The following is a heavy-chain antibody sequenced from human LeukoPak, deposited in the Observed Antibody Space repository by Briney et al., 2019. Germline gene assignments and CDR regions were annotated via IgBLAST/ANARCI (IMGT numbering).Heavy chain of an antibody. D-gene: IGHD6-13*01. CDR3: ASLRRSSWADYDAFDI. J-gene: IGHJ3*02. V-gene: IGHV4-30-2*01. CDR2: IYHSGST. CDR1: GGSISSDGYY. Sequence: PSETLSLTCTVSGGSISSDGYYWSWIRQPPGKGLEWIGYIYHSGSTYYNPSLKSRVTISVDTSKNQFSLKLSSVTAADTAVYYCASLRRSSWADYDAFDIWGQGTKVTVSS.